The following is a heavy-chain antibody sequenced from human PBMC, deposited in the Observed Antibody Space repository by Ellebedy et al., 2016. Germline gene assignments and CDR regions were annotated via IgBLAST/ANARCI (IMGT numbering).Heavy chain of an antibody. Sequence: SETLSLXCTVSGGSISSFYWTWIRQPPGKGLEWIGYIYYNGSTNYNPSLKSRATISLDTPKNQFSLKLSSVTAADTAVYYCARAGLFYYGSETYYILEFWGQGALVTVSS. CDR3: ARAGLFYYGSETYYILEF. CDR2: IYYNGST. D-gene: IGHD3-10*01. V-gene: IGHV4-59*01. J-gene: IGHJ4*02. CDR1: GGSISSFY.